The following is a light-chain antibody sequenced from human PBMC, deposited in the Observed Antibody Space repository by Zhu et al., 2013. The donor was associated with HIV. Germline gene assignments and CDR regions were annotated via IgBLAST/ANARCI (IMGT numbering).Light chain of an antibody. J-gene: IGKJ4*01. CDR2: LGS. CDR1: QSLLHGNGYNY. Sequence: DIVMTQSPLSLPVTPGEPASILCRSSQSLLHGNGYNYLDWYLQKPGQSPQLLIYLGSNRASGVPDRFSGSGSGTDFTLKISRVEAEDVGVYYCMQALQTPLTFGGGTKVEIK. V-gene: IGKV2-28*01. CDR3: MQALQTPLT.